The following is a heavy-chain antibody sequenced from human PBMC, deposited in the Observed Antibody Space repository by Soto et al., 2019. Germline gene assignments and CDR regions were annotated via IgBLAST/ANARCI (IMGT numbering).Heavy chain of an antibody. J-gene: IGHJ3*02. CDR1: GGSISSSSYY. CDR3: AIRTLHYAHAFDI. V-gene: IGHV4-39*01. CDR2: IYYSGST. D-gene: IGHD3-16*01. Sequence: PSETLSLTCTVSGGSISSSSYYWGWIRQPPGKGLEWIGSIYYSGSTYYNPSLKSRVTISVDTSKNQFSLKLSSVTAADTAVYYCAIRTLHYAHAFDIWGQGTMVTVSS.